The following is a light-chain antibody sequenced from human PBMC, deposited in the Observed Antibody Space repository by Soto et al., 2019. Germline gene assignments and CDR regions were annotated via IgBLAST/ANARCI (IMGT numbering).Light chain of an antibody. V-gene: IGKV1-5*01. CDR3: QQYSSYWT. CDR1: QSISSW. Sequence: DIQMTKSPSTLSASVGDRVTITCRASQSISSWLAWYQQKPGKAPNLLIYDASSLESGVPSRFSGSGSGTEFTLPISSLQPDDFATYYCQQYSSYWTFGPGTKVEIK. J-gene: IGKJ1*01. CDR2: DAS.